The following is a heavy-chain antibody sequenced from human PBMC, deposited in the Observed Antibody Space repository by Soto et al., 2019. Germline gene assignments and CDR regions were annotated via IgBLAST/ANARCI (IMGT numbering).Heavy chain of an antibody. D-gene: IGHD2-15*01. CDR1: RAFINSGGFY. V-gene: IGHV4-31*03. CDR2: IFHSGST. Sequence: PSETLSLTCSVSRAFINSGGFYYSWIRQPPGKGLEWLGYIFHSGSTLYSPSLRGRLTLSADTSRNQLSLYLTSVTAADTAVYYCVRGGIAGHWFDPWGQG. CDR3: VRGGIAGHWFDP. J-gene: IGHJ5*02.